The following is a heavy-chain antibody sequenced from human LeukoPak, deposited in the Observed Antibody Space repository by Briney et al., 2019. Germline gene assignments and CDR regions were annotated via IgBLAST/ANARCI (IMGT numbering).Heavy chain of an antibody. CDR1: GGSISSSSYY. CDR2: IYYSGST. D-gene: IGHD6-6*01. CDR3: ARVAYSSSTDY. Sequence: SETLSLTCTVSGGSISSSSYYWGWIRQPPGKGLEWIGSIYYSGSTYYNPSLKSRVTISVDTSKNQFSLKLSSVTAADTAVYYCARVAYSSSTDYWGQGTLVTVSS. V-gene: IGHV4-39*07. J-gene: IGHJ4*02.